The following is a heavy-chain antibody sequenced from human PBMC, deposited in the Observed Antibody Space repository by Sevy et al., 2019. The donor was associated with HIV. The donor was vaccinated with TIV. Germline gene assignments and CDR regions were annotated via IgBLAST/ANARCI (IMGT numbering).Heavy chain of an antibody. V-gene: IGHV1-18*01. D-gene: IGHD2-8*01. CDR2: ISTYNGNT. CDR1: GYTFTSYG. Sequence: ASVKVSCKASGYTFTSYGISWVRQAPGQGLEWMGWISTYNGNTNYVQKVQGRVTMTTDTSTSTAYMELRSLGSDDTAVYYCARDLGPIVLMVYATPYGMDVWGQGTTVTVSS. CDR3: ARDLGPIVLMVYATPYGMDV. J-gene: IGHJ6*02.